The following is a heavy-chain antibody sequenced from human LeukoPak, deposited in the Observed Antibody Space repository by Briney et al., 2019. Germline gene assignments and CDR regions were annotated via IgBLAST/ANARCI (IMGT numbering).Heavy chain of an antibody. CDR3: ARVSGGNDYFDY. J-gene: IGHJ4*02. CDR2: MYHSGST. V-gene: IGHV4-38-2*02. D-gene: IGHD4-23*01. Sequence: SETLSLTCTVSGASISSYYWSWIRQPPGKGLEWIGSMYHSGSTYHNPSLKSRVTISLDTSKNQFSLKLTSVTAADTAVYYCARVSGGNDYFDYWGQGTLVTVSS. CDR1: GASISSYY.